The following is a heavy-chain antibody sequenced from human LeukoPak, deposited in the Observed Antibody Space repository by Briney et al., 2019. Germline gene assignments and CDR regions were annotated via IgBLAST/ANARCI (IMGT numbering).Heavy chain of an antibody. CDR3: ARGETAAGEVY. D-gene: IGHD6-13*01. CDR2: INPSGGST. J-gene: IGHJ4*02. V-gene: IGHV1-46*01. CDR1: GYTFTNYY. Sequence: GASVKVSCKASGYTFTNYYVHWVRQAPGQGLEWMGIINPSGGSTSCARKFQGRVTVTRDTSTSTVYMELSSLRSEDTAVYYCARGETAAGEVYWGQGTLVTVSS.